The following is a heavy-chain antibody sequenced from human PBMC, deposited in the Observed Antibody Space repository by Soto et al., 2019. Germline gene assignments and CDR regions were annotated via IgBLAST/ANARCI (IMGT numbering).Heavy chain of an antibody. V-gene: IGHV3-7*04. J-gene: IGHJ4*02. CDR2: IKPDGSEK. CDR3: ARDLYRPLAY. CDR1: GFTFSSYW. Sequence: GGSLRLSCVGSGFTFSSYWMSWVRQAPGKGLEWVANIKPDGSEKYYVDSVKGRFTISRDNAENSPYLQVNSLRAEDTAVYYCARDLYRPLAYWGQGTLVIVSS. D-gene: IGHD4-4*01.